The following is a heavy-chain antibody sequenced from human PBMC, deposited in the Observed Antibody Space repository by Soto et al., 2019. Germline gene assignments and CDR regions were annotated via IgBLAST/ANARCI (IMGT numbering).Heavy chain of an antibody. D-gene: IGHD2-15*01. J-gene: IGHJ4*02. CDR2: IFSNDEK. CDR3: ARIVGQSQWRYFFDY. CDR1: GFSLSNARMG. V-gene: IGHV2-26*01. Sequence: QGTLKESGPVLVKPTETLTLTCRVSGFSLSNARMGVSWIRQPPGKALEWLAHIFSNDEKSYSTSLQNRLTVFKDTSETQVGLTRTNMDPVATGTYYGARIVGQSQWRYFFDYWGQGTLVTVCS.